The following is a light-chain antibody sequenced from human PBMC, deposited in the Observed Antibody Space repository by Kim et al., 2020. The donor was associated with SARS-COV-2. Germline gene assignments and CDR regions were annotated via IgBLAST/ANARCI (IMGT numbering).Light chain of an antibody. J-gene: IGKJ4*01. Sequence: SPGDRATLSCRASQSVSSYLAWYQQKPGQAPRLLIYDASNRATGIPARFSGSGSGTDFTLTISSLEPEDFAVYCCQQRSNWPPLTFGGGTKVDIK. CDR1: QSVSSY. CDR2: DAS. V-gene: IGKV3-11*01. CDR3: QQRSNWPPLT.